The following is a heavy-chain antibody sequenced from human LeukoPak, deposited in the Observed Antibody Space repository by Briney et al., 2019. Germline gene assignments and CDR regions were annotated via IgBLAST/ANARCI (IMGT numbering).Heavy chain of an antibody. CDR1: GIPFSDYY. D-gene: IGHD2-8*01. CDR3: ARDPGRNGHFDY. J-gene: IGHJ4*02. Sequence: AGSLRLSCVVSGIPFSDYYMNWIRQAPGKGLQWISYISSSSSYTDYADSVKGRFTISRDNAKNSLYLQMNSLRAEDTAVYYCARDPGRNGHFDYWGQGTLVTVSS. V-gene: IGHV3-11*06. CDR2: ISSSSSYT.